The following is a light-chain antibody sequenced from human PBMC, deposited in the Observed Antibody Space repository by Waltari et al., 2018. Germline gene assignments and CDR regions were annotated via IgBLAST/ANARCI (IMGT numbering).Light chain of an antibody. V-gene: IGLV1-47*01. CDR3: AAWDDSLSGWV. J-gene: IGLJ3*02. CDR2: RHN. CDR1: SSNIGINY. Sequence: QSVLTQPPSASGTPGQTVTISCSGSSSNIGINYVYWYQQFPGTAPKLLIYRHNQRPSGVPDRFSGSKSVTSASLAISGLRSEDGADYYCAAWDDSLSGWVFGGGTKLTVL.